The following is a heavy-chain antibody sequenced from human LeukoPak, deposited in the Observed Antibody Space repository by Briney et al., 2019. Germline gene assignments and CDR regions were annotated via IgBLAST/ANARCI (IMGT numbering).Heavy chain of an antibody. D-gene: IGHD2-2*01. J-gene: IGHJ3*02. CDR2: INPNSGGT. V-gene: IGHV1-2*02. CDR1: GYTFTGYY. Sequence: ASVKVSCKASGYTFTGYYMHWVRQAPGQGLEWMGWINPNSGGTNYAQKFQGRVTMTRDTPISTAYMELSRLRSDDTAVYYCARRYCSSTSCEYDAFDIWGQGTMVTVSS. CDR3: ARRYCSSTSCEYDAFDI.